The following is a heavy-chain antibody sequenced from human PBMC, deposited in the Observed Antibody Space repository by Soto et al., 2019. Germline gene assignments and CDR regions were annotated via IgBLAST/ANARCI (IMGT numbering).Heavy chain of an antibody. D-gene: IGHD1-7*01. CDR2: IDPSDSYT. CDR1: GYSFTSYW. J-gene: IGHJ6*02. V-gene: IGHV5-10-1*01. Sequence: PGESLKISCKGSGYSFTSYWVSWVRQMPGKGLERMGRIDPSDSYTNYSPSFQGHVTISADKSISTAYLQWSSLKASDTAMYYCARHEGLTGTTYGPYYYYGMDVWGQGTTVTVSS. CDR3: ARHEGLTGTTYGPYYYYGMDV.